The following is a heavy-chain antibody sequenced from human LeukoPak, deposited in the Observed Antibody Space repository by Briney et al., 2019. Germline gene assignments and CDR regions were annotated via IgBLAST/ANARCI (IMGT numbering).Heavy chain of an antibody. CDR2: VREDGNEK. D-gene: IGHD1-14*01. J-gene: IGHJ4*02. CDR3: ARARYKYNDY. V-gene: IGHV3-7*05. CDR1: GFTFNSYA. Sequence: GGSLTLSCAASGFTFNSYAMRWVRQAPGKRPEWVATVREDGNEKYYADSVKGRFTISGDNAENSLYLQMNSLRAEDTAMYYCARARYKYNDYWGQGTLVTVSS.